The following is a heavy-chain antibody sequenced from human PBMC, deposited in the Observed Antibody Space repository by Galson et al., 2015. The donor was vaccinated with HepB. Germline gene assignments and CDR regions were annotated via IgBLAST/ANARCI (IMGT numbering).Heavy chain of an antibody. CDR2: ISGSGSGGRT. CDR3: AKWDYYDSSGYPL. D-gene: IGHD3-22*01. V-gene: IGHV3-23*01. J-gene: IGHJ4*02. Sequence: SLRLSCAASGFTFSSYAMNWVRQAPGKGLEWVSSISGSGSGGRTYYADSVKGRFTISRDDSKNTLYLQMNSLRAEDTAIYYCAKWDYYDSSGYPLWGQGTLVTVSS. CDR1: GFTFSSYA.